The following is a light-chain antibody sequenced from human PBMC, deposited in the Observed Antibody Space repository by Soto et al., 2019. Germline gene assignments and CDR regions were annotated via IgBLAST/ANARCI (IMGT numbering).Light chain of an antibody. Sequence: EIVLTQSPGTLSLSPGERATLSCGASQSLSSNSLAWYQQKPGQAPRLLIYGASSRATGIPDRFSGSGSGTDFTLTISRLEPDDFATYYCQQYNSPMYTFGQGTKLQIK. CDR3: QQYNSPMYT. CDR1: QSLSSNS. J-gene: IGKJ2*01. V-gene: IGKV3-20*01. CDR2: GAS.